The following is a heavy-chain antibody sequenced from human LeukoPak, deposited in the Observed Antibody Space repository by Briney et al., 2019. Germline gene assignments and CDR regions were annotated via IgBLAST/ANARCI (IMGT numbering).Heavy chain of an antibody. CDR3: ARSDSYTWFDP. D-gene: IGHD2-15*01. CDR2: INPSGGST. Sequence: ASVKVSCKASGYTFTSYYMHWVRQAPGQGLEWMGKINPSGGSTSYAQKFQGRVTMTRDTSTSTVYMELSSLRSDDTAVYYCARSDSYTWFDPWGQGTLVTVSS. J-gene: IGHJ5*02. CDR1: GYTFTSYY. V-gene: IGHV1-46*01.